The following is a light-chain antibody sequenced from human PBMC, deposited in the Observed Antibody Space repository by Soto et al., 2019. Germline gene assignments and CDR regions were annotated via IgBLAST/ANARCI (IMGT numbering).Light chain of an antibody. V-gene: IGKV3-15*01. Sequence: EIVMTQSPATLSVSPGERATLSCRASQSVSSNLAWYQQKPGQAPRLLIYRASTRATGIPATFSGSGSGTDFTLTITSLQSEDFAFYYCQHYHNWPPWTFGQGTKVDIK. CDR1: QSVSSN. CDR3: QHYHNWPPWT. CDR2: RAS. J-gene: IGKJ1*01.